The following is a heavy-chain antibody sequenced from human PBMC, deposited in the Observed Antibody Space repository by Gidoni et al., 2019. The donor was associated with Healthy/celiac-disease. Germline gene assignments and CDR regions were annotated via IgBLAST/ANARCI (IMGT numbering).Heavy chain of an antibody. V-gene: IGHV3-21*01. CDR2: ICSSSSYI. CDR3: AREPFSRVLSQYYFDY. Sequence: EVQLVESGGGLVKPGGSLRLSCAASGFPFSSYSMNWGRQAPGKGLGWVSSICSSSSYIYYADSVKGRFTISRDNAKNSLYLQMNSLRAEDTAVYYCAREPFSRVLSQYYFDYWGQGTLVTVSS. CDR1: GFPFSSYS. D-gene: IGHD6-19*01. J-gene: IGHJ4*02.